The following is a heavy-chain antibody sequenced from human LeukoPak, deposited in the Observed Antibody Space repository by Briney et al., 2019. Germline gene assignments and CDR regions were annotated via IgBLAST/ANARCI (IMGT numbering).Heavy chain of an antibody. CDR3: ASRTGPATAMTA. CDR2: INPSGGGT. CDR1: GYIFTSYH. Sequence: ASVKVSCKASGYIFTSYHMHWVRQAPGQGLEWMGIINPSGGGTSYAQKFLGRVTMTRDTSTSKVYMELSSLRPEDTAVYYCASRTGPATAMTAWGQGTLVTVSS. V-gene: IGHV1-46*01. D-gene: IGHD5-18*01. J-gene: IGHJ5*02.